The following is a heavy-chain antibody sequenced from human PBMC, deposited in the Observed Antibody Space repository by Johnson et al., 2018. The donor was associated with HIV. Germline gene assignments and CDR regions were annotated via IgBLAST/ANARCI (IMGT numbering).Heavy chain of an antibody. CDR3: AREREDYGDNHDAFDI. D-gene: IGHD4-17*01. V-gene: IGHV3-30*04. CDR1: GFTFSSYA. Sequence: HVQLVESGGGVVQPGRSLRLSCVGSGFTFSSYAMHWVRQAPGKGLEWVAVISYDGSNKYYAGSVKGRFTISRDNSKNTLYLQMNSLRAEDTALYYCAREREDYGDNHDAFDIWGQGTMVTVSS. J-gene: IGHJ3*02. CDR2: ISYDGSNK.